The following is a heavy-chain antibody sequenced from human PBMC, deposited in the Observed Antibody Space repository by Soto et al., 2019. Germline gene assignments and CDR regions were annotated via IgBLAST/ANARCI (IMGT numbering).Heavy chain of an antibody. J-gene: IGHJ6*03. CDR2: IWYDGSNK. V-gene: IGHV3-33*01. Sequence: GGSLRLSCAASGFTFSSYGMHWVRQAPGKGLEWVAVIWYDGSNKYYADSVKGRFTISRDNSKNTLYLQMNSLRAEDTAVYYCARGSRTLYPGVVPAANYYYYYMDVWGKGTTVTVSS. D-gene: IGHD2-2*01. CDR3: ARGSRTLYPGVVPAANYYYYYMDV. CDR1: GFTFSSYG.